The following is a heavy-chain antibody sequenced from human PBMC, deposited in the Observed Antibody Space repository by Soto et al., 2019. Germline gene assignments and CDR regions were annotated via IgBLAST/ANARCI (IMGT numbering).Heavy chain of an antibody. CDR3: AKDAGAVRGREDY. CDR1: GFTFSSYA. Sequence: EVQRLESGGGLVQPGGSLRLSWAASGFTFSSYAMSWFSQAPGKGLEWVSAISGSGGSTYYADSVKGRFTSSGDNSNNTLYMEMNSMSAEETAVYYCAKDAGAVRGREDYWGQGTLVTVSS. CDR2: ISGSGGST. V-gene: IGHV3-23*01. D-gene: IGHD6-19*01. J-gene: IGHJ4*02.